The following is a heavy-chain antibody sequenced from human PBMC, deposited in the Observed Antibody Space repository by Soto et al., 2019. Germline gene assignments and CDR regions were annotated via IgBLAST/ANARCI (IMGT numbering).Heavy chain of an antibody. J-gene: IGHJ6*02. CDR3: AKDHYRPYYYGSGSYLYYYYYGMDV. CDR1: GFTFSSYG. CDR2: ISYDGSSK. Sequence: QVQLVESGGGVVQPGRSLRLSCAASGFTFSSYGMHWVRQAPGKGLEWVAVISYDGSSKYYADSVKGRFTISRDNSKNTLYLQMNSLRAEDTAVYYCAKDHYRPYYYGSGSYLYYYYYGMDVWGQGTTVTVSS. V-gene: IGHV3-30*18. D-gene: IGHD3-10*01.